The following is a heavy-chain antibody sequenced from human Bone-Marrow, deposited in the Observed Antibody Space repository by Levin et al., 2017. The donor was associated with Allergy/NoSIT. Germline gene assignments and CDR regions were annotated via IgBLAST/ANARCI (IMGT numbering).Heavy chain of an antibody. D-gene: IGHD6-19*01. J-gene: IGHJ4*02. CDR1: GFTFNNAW. CDR2: IRRKTDGETT. Sequence: GESLKISCAASGFTFNNAWMSWVRQAPGKGLEWVGRIRRKTDGETTDYAAPVKGRFSISRDDSQNTLYLQMNGLKTEDTAMYYCVAGAGRTDLDDWGQGTLVTVSS. V-gene: IGHV3-15*01. CDR3: VAGAGRTDLDD.